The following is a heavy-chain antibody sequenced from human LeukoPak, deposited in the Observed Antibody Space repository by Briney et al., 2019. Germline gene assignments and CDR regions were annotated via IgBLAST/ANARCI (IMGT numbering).Heavy chain of an antibody. D-gene: IGHD6-13*01. CDR1: GGSFSSYY. CDR3: ARADGYSSRVDY. CDR2: INHSGST. V-gene: IGHV4-34*01. Sequence: KTSETLSLTCAVYGGSFSSYYWSWIRQPPGKGLEWIGEINHSGSTNYNPSLKSRVTISVDTSKNQFSLKLSSVTAADTAVYYCARADGYSSRVDYWGQGTLVTVSS. J-gene: IGHJ4*02.